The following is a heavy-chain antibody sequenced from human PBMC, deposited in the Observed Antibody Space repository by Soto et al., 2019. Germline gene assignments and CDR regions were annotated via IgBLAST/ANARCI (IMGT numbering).Heavy chain of an antibody. J-gene: IGHJ4*02. CDR1: GGSISGSSYY. Sequence: SETLSLTCTVSGGSISGSSYYWGWIRQPPGKGLEWIGSIYYSRSTYYNPSLKSRVTISVDTSKNQFSLKLSSVTAADTAVYYCARSSAVITTLDYVDYWGQGTLVTVCS. V-gene: IGHV4-39*01. D-gene: IGHD3-22*01. CDR2: IYYSRST. CDR3: ARSSAVITTLDYVDY.